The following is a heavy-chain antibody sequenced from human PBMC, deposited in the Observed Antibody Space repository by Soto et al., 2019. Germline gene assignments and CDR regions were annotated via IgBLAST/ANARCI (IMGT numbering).Heavy chain of an antibody. Sequence: GGSLRLSCAASGFTFSSYAMSWVRQAPGKGLEWVSAISGSGGSTYYADSVKGRFTISRDNSKNTLYLQMNSLRAEDTAVYYCATYPSYYDFWRPDYWGQGTLVTVSS. J-gene: IGHJ4*02. CDR3: ATYPSYYDFWRPDY. V-gene: IGHV3-23*01. D-gene: IGHD3-3*01. CDR2: ISGSGGST. CDR1: GFTFSSYA.